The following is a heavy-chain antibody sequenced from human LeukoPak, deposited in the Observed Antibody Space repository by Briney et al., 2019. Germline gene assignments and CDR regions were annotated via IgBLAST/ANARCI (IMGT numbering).Heavy chain of an antibody. CDR3: TRGAVAGRGGY. V-gene: IGHV3-15*01. CDR1: GFTSRNAR. CDR2: IKSKTDGGTT. J-gene: IGHJ4*02. Sequence: GGSLRLSCAASGFTSRNARMSCVRGAPGEGLEWVGSIKSKTDGGTTDYAAPVKGRFTISRDDSKNTLYLQMNSLKTEDTAVYYCTRGAVAGRGGYWGQGTLVTVSS. D-gene: IGHD6-19*01.